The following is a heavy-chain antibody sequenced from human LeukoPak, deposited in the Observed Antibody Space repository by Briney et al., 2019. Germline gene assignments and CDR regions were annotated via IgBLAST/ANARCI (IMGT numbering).Heavy chain of an antibody. Sequence: GGSLRLSCAASGFTFSRYWMHWVRQAPGKGLVWVSRINSDGSSTSYADSVKGRFTISRDNAKSTLYLQMNSLRAEDTAVYYCVRVADSSGYYNWGQGTLVTVSS. CDR2: INSDGSST. CDR1: GFTFSRYW. V-gene: IGHV3-74*01. J-gene: IGHJ4*02. CDR3: VRVADSSGYYN. D-gene: IGHD3-22*01.